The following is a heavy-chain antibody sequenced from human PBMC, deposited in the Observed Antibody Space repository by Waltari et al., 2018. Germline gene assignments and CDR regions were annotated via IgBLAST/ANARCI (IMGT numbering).Heavy chain of an antibody. J-gene: IGHJ4*02. CDR1: GFTFSTNA. V-gene: IGHV3-23*01. D-gene: IGHD3-16*01. Sequence: EVQVLESGGGLVQPGGSLRLSCAASGFTFSTNARTWVRQAPGKGLEWVSTINGIGGNTYHADSVKGRFTISRDNSKNTLYLQMNSLRAEDTAIYYCTKDSSTLHYFDYWGQGTLVTVSS. CDR2: INGIGGNT. CDR3: TKDSSTLHYFDY.